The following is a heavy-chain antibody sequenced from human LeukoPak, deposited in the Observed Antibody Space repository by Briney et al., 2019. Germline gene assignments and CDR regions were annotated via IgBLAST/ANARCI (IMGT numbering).Heavy chain of an antibody. Sequence: GGSLRLSCAASGFTVSSNYMSWVRQAPGKGLEWVSVIYSGGSTYYADSVKGRFTISRHNSKNTLYLQMNSLRAEDTAVYYCARALVVPAATPFDYWGQGTLVTVSS. D-gene: IGHD2-2*01. V-gene: IGHV3-53*01. CDR3: ARALVVPAATPFDY. J-gene: IGHJ4*02. CDR2: IYSGGST. CDR1: GFTVSSNY.